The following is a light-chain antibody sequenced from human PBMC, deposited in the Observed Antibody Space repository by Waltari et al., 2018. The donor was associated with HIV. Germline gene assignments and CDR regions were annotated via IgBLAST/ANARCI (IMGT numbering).Light chain of an antibody. V-gene: IGKV3-20*01. CDR2: GAS. CDR1: QSVSSNY. Sequence: EIVLTQSPGTLSLSPGERATLSCRASQSVSSNYLAWYQQKPGQAPRLLIYGASRRATVIPDRFSGSGSGTDFTLIISRLEPEDFAVYYCQQYGSSPQYTFGQGTKLEI. J-gene: IGKJ2*01. CDR3: QQYGSSPQYT.